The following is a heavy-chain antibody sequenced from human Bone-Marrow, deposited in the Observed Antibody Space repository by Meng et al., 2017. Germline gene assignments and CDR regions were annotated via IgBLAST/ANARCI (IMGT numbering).Heavy chain of an antibody. CDR3: ARDWYRDSYYYGMDV. CDR2: ISWNGGKI. CDR1: GFTFDDYG. J-gene: IGHJ6*02. Sequence: GESLKISCAASGFTFDDYGMGWVRQVPGKGLEWVSGISWNGGKIGYADSVKGRFTISRDNAKNKNSLYLQMNSLRAEDTALYYCARDWYRDSYYYGMDVWGQGTTVTGSS. D-gene: IGHD6-13*01. V-gene: IGHV3-20*04.